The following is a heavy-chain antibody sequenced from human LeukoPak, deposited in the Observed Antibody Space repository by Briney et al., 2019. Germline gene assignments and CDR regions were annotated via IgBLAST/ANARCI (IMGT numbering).Heavy chain of an antibody. J-gene: IGHJ4*02. CDR3: ASYLYWWSDLGF. Sequence: GGPLRLSCAASGFTFSDYWMTWLRQAPGKGLEWLANIKTDGSEKYYVDSVKGRFTISRDHANNSLYLQMNSLRVEDTAVYFCASYLYWWSDLGFWGQGTLVSVSS. CDR2: IKTDGSEK. CDR1: GFTFSDYW. V-gene: IGHV3-7*01. D-gene: IGHD2-8*02.